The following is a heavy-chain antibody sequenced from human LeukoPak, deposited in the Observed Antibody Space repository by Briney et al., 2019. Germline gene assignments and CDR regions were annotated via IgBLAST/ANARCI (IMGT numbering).Heavy chain of an antibody. CDR2: ISYDGSNK. CDR1: GFTFSSYA. J-gene: IGHJ3*02. CDR3: ARDAILYYDILTGYYGDAFDI. Sequence: PGRSLRLSCAASGFTFSSYAMHWVRQAPGKGLEWVAVISYDGSNKYYADSVKGRFTISRDNSKNTLYLQMKSLRAEDTAVYYCARDAILYYDILTGYYGDAFDIWGQGTMVTVSS. V-gene: IGHV3-30*04. D-gene: IGHD3-9*01.